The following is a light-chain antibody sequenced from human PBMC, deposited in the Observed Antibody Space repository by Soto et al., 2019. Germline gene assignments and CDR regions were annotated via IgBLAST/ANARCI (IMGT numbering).Light chain of an antibody. V-gene: IGKV1-5*03. CDR3: QQSNSYTWT. CDR2: EAS. Sequence: DIQMTQSPSTLSASVGDRVTITCRASQTINRWLAWHQQKPGKAPKIMIYEASSLESGVPSRFGGSVSGTEGTIIISSLQKDDGSTYYCQQSNSYTWTFGQGTKVDIK. J-gene: IGKJ1*01. CDR1: QTINRW.